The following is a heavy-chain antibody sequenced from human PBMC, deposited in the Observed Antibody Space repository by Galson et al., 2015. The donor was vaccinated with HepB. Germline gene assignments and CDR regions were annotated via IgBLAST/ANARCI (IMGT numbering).Heavy chain of an antibody. V-gene: IGHV3-23*01. J-gene: IGHJ5*01. CDR1: GFGFDTHA. CDR2: ISGNGDST. Sequence: SLRLSCAASGFGFDTHAMSWVRQAPGKGLEWISGISGNGDSTFYGDSVKGRFTVSRDNSKNILFLQMNSLRAEDTGLYFCAKGYGLFVSWGQGILVTVSS. D-gene: IGHD5-18*01. CDR3: AKGYGLFVS.